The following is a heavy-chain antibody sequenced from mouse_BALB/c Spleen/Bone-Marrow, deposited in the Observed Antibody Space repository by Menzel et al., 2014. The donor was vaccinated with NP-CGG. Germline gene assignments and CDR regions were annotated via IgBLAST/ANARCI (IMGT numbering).Heavy chain of an antibody. CDR2: IDPANGNT. D-gene: IGHD1-1*01. V-gene: IGHV14-3*02. Sequence: VQLQQSGAELVKPGASVKLSCTASGFNIKDTYMHWVKQRPEQGLEWIGRIDPANGNTKYDPKFQGKATITADTSSNTAYLQLSSLTSEDTAAYYCAFYYYGSGPFAYWGQGTLVSVSA. CDR1: GFNIKDTY. J-gene: IGHJ3*01. CDR3: AFYYYGSGPFAY.